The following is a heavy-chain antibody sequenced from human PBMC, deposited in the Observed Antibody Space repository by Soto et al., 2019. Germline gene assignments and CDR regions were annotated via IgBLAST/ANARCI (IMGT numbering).Heavy chain of an antibody. D-gene: IGHD6-19*01. J-gene: IGHJ6*02. CDR1: GFTFTSSA. CDR2: IVVGSGNT. CDR3: AAEGGSGWTVPPHYYYYYGMDV. Sequence: QMQLVQSGPEVKKPGTSVKVSCKASGFTFTSSAVQWVRQARGQRLEWIGWIVVGSGNTNYAQKFQERVTITRDMSTSKAYMELSSLRSEDTAVYYCAAEGGSGWTVPPHYYYYYGMDVWGQGTTVTVSS. V-gene: IGHV1-58*01.